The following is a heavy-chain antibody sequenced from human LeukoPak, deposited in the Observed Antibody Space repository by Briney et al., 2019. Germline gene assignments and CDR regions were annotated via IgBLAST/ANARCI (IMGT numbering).Heavy chain of an antibody. Sequence: PGRSLRLSCAASGFTFSSYAMHWVRQAPGKGLEWVAVISYDGSNKYYADSVKGRFTISRDNSKNTLYLQMNSLRAEDTAVYYCARDKYYYDSSGYYFLDYWGQGTLVTVSS. D-gene: IGHD3-22*01. CDR3: ARDKYYYDSSGYYFLDY. V-gene: IGHV3-30-3*01. J-gene: IGHJ4*02. CDR1: GFTFSSYA. CDR2: ISYDGSNK.